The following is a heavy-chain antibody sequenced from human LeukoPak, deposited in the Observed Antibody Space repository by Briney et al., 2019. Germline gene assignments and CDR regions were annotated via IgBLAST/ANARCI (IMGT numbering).Heavy chain of an antibody. Sequence: GESLKISCQTSGYNFATYWIGWVRPMPGKGLERMGIIYPSDSDTRCSPSFQGQVTISADESINTAYLQWSSLKASDTAIYYCARRDRGAFSPTYWGQGTLVTVSS. D-gene: IGHD3-10*01. J-gene: IGHJ4*02. CDR3: ARRDRGAFSPTY. CDR2: IYPSDSDT. CDR1: GYNFATYW. V-gene: IGHV5-51*01.